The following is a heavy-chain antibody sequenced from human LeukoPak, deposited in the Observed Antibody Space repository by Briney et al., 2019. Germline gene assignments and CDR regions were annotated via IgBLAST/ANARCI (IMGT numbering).Heavy chain of an antibody. CDR3: ARDSSGQPDY. D-gene: IGHD3-22*01. J-gene: IGHJ4*02. Sequence: PGGSLRLSCVASGFTFSSYEMNWVRQAPGKGLEWVSYISSSGSTRYYADSVKGRFTFSRDNAKNSLYLQMNSLRAEDTAVYYCARDSSGQPDYWGQGTLVTVSS. CDR1: GFTFSSYE. CDR2: ISSSGSTR. V-gene: IGHV3-48*03.